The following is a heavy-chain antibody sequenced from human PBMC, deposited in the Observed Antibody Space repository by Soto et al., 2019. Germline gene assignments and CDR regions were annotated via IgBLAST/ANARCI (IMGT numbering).Heavy chain of an antibody. CDR2: IYDGGST. D-gene: IGHD7-27*01. CDR3: TRGPSGDKVDY. Sequence: PSETLSLTCTVSGGSIKSGDYYWTWIRQPPGKGLEFIGHIYDGGSTYNNPSLESRVTISLDTSKSQFSLVLTSVSATDTAVYYCTRGPSGDKVDYWSPGTLVTVSS. CDR1: GGSIKSGDYY. J-gene: IGHJ4*02. V-gene: IGHV4-30-4*01.